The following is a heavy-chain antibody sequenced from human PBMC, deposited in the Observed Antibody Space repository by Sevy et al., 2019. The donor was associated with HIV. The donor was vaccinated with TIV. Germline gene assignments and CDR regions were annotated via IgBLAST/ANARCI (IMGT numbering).Heavy chain of an antibody. CDR2: MNPNSGGT. Sequence: ASVKVSCKASRFTFTGYYFHWVRQAPGQGLEWMGQMNPNSGGTKYAEKFQGRVTMTRDTSITTAYMELSSLTSDDTAVYYCTRQSSDILNDPTPFDCWGQGTLVTVSS. CDR1: RFTFTGYY. J-gene: IGHJ4*02. V-gene: IGHV1-2*06. D-gene: IGHD3-9*01. CDR3: TRQSSDILNDPTPFDC.